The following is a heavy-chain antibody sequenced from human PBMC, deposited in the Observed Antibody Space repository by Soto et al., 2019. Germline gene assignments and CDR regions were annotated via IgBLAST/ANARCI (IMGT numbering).Heavy chain of an antibody. V-gene: IGHV3-30-3*01. J-gene: IGHJ4*02. Sequence: PGGSRRLPCAASGFTFSRYAMHWVRQAPGEGLEGVAVISRDGSSKYYGDSVKGRFTVSRDNSNNTLYLSMTSLRPDDTAVFYCARARNGAGSDSFNFWGQGTLVTVSS. CDR2: ISRDGSSK. CDR1: GFTFSRYA. CDR3: ARARNGAGSDSFNF. D-gene: IGHD3-10*01.